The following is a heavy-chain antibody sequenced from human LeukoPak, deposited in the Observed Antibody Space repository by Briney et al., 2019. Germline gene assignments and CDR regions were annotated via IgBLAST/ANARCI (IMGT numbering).Heavy chain of an antibody. CDR2: IRYDGSNK. J-gene: IGHJ4*02. Sequence: GGSLRLSCATSGFTFSSYGMHWVRQAPGKGLERVAFIRYDGSNKYYADSVKGRFTISRDNSKNTLYLQMNSLRAEDTAVYYCAKVAQWLAPFDYWGQGTLVTVSS. CDR3: AKVAQWLAPFDY. V-gene: IGHV3-30*02. D-gene: IGHD6-19*01. CDR1: GFTFSSYG.